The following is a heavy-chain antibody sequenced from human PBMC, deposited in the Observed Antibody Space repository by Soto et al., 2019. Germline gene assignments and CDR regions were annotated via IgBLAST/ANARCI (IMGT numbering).Heavy chain of an antibody. V-gene: IGHV3-15*07. Sequence: EVQLVESGGGLVKPGGSLRLSCAASGFTFSNAWMNWVRQAPGKGLEWVGRIKSKTDGGTTDYAAPVKGRFTISRQESKNTRYLQMNSLKTVDTAVYYCTTDRWYAFDIWGQGTMVTVSS. CDR1: GFTFSNAW. J-gene: IGHJ3*02. CDR3: TTDRWYAFDI. CDR2: IKSKTDGGTT.